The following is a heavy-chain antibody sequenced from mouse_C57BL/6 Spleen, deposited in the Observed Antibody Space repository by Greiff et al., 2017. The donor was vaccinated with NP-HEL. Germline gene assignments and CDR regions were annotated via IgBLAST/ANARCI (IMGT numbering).Heavy chain of an antibody. CDR2: INPYNGGT. Sequence: EVQLQQSGPVLVKPGASVKMSCKASGYTFTDYYMNWVKQSHGKSLEWIGVINPYNGGTSYNQKFKGKATLTVDKSSSIAYMELNSLTSEDSAVYYCARGTTVVAQDAMDYWGQGTSVTVSS. J-gene: IGHJ4*01. D-gene: IGHD1-1*01. CDR3: ARGTTVVAQDAMDY. CDR1: GYTFTDYY. V-gene: IGHV1-19*01.